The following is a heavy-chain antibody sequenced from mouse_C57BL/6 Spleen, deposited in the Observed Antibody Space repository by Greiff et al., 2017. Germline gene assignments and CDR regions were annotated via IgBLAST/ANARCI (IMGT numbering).Heavy chain of an antibody. Sequence: VQLQQSGAELVKPGASVKISCKASGYAFSSYWMNWVKQRPGKGLEWIGQIYPGDGDTNYNGKFKGKATLTADKSSSTAYMQLSSLTSEDSAVYFCAREGEWLLRGWYFDVWGTGTTVTVSS. J-gene: IGHJ1*03. CDR2: IYPGDGDT. CDR1: GYAFSSYW. V-gene: IGHV1-80*01. D-gene: IGHD2-3*01. CDR3: AREGEWLLRGWYFDV.